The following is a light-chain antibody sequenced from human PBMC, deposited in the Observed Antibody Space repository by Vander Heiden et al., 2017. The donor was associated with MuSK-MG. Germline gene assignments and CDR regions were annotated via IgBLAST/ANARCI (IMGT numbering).Light chain of an antibody. CDR3: QSSDSSLSGVV. J-gene: IGLJ2*01. CDR2: CNS. Sequence: QSVLTQPPSVSGARGQSVTISCTGSSSNSGAGYYVHWYQQLPGTAPNLRIYCNSNRPSGVPDRFSGSKSGTSASLPIKGLQAEDEADYYGQSSDSSLSGVVVGGGTKLTVL. V-gene: IGLV1-40*01. CDR1: SSNSGAGYY.